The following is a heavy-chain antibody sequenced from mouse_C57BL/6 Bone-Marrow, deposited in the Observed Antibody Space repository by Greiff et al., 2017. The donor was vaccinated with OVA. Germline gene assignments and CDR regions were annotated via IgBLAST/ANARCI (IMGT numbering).Heavy chain of an antibody. Sequence: LMESGGGLVKPGGSLKLSCAASGFTFSSYTMSWVRQTPEKRLEWVATISGGGGNTYYPDSVQGRFTISSDNAKNTLYLQMRILRSADTALYYCARLSFYWFAYWGQGTLVTVSA. CDR3: ARLSFYWFAY. J-gene: IGHJ3*01. V-gene: IGHV5-9*01. CDR2: ISGGGGNT. CDR1: GFTFSSYT.